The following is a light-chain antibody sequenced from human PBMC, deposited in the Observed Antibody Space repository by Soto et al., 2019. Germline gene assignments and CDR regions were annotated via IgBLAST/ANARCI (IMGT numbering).Light chain of an antibody. CDR2: HAS. CDR1: QSVSNN. CDR3: QQYNEWPLT. V-gene: IGKV3-15*01. Sequence: EIVMTQSPATLSVSPGERATLSCRASQSVSNNLAWYQQKPGQAPRLLIYHASTGATGIPVRFSGSGSGTELTLTISSVQSEDFEVYYCQQYNEWPLTFGGGTKVEIK. J-gene: IGKJ4*01.